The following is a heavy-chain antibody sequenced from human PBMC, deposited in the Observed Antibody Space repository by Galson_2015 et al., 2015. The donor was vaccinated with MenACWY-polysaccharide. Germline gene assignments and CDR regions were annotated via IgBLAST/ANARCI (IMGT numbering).Heavy chain of an antibody. J-gene: IGHJ4*02. V-gene: IGHV3-7*01. Sequence: SLRLSCAASGFTFKTYWMSWVRQAPGKGLEWVAYIKQDGSEKNYVDSVKGRFTISRDNSQNSLYLQMNSLRAEDTAVFYCVSGHCWHGYWGQGSLVTVSS. CDR2: IKQDGSEK. CDR3: VSGHCWHGY. D-gene: IGHD1-26*01. CDR1: GFTFKTYW.